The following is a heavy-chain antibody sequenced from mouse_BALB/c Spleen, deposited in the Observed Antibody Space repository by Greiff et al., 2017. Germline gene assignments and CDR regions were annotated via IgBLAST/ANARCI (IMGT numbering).Heavy chain of an antibody. CDR1: GFAFSSYD. Sequence: EVQVVESGGGLVKPGGSLKLSCAASGFAFSSYDMSWVRQTPEKRLEWVAYISSGGGSTYYPDTVKGRFTISRDNAKNTLYLQMSSLKSEDTAMYYCARHRDYAMDYWGQGTSVTVSS. J-gene: IGHJ4*01. CDR2: ISSGGGST. V-gene: IGHV5-12-1*01. D-gene: IGHD3-3*01. CDR3: ARHRDYAMDY.